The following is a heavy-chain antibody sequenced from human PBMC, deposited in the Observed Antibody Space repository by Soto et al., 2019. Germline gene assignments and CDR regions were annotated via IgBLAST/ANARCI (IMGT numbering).Heavy chain of an antibody. V-gene: IGHV4-4*07. J-gene: IGHJ5*02. D-gene: IGHD3-3*01. CDR1: GGDISTYY. CDR2: IYSSGST. Sequence: QVQLQESGPGLVKPSETLSLTCTVSGGDISTYYWTWIRQPAGKGLEWIGRIYSSGSTKYNPSLKSRVTMSLDMSTNQFSLRLRYVTAAGTAVYYCARGQRFSDWFDPWGQGTLVTVSS. CDR3: ARGQRFSDWFDP.